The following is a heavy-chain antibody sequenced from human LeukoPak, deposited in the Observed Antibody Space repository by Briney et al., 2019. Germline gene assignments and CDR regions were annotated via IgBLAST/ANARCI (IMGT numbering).Heavy chain of an antibody. CDR3: AKDGGLGDYGDY. D-gene: IGHD3-16*01. CDR2: ISGSGGST. V-gene: IGHV3-23*01. Sequence: PGGSLRLSCAASGFTFSSYAMSWVRQAPGKGLEWVSAISGSGGSTYYADSMKGRFTISRDNSKNTLYLQMNSLRAEDTAVYYCAKDGGLGDYGDYWGQGTLVTVSS. CDR1: GFTFSSYA. J-gene: IGHJ4*02.